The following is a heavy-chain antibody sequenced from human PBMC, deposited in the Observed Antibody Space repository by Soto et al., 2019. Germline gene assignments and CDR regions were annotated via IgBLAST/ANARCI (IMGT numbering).Heavy chain of an antibody. J-gene: IGHJ6*02. D-gene: IGHD2-15*01. CDR3: AKDPKSEKLQPDYGMDV. V-gene: IGHV3-23*01. Sequence: XGCLSLSSAACGLTFSTSAMSWVRQAPGKGLEWVSLISASGRSTDYADSVKGRFTISRDNSKSTVYLQMNSLRADDTAVYYCAKDPKSEKLQPDYGMDVWGQGTTVTVSS. CDR2: ISASGRST. CDR1: GLTFSTSA.